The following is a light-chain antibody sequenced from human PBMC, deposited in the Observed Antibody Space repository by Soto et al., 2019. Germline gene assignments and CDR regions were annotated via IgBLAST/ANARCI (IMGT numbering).Light chain of an antibody. CDR3: QQYGSSRT. V-gene: IGKV3-11*01. CDR1: QSVSSL. CDR2: DAS. Sequence: EIVLTQSPATLSLSPGERATLSCRASQSVSSLLAWYQQKPGQAPRLLIYDASNRATGIPARFSGSGSGTDFNLTISSLEPEDFAVYYCQQYGSSRTFGQGTKVEIK. J-gene: IGKJ1*01.